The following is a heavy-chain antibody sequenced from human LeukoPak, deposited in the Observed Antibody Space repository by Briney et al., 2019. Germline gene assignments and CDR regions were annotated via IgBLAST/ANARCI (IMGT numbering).Heavy chain of an antibody. CDR2: IKQDGSEK. D-gene: IGHD6-13*01. J-gene: IGHJ4*02. CDR3: ARDSAGNDY. CDR1: GFTFSTYW. Sequence: GGSLRLSCAASGFTFSTYWMSWVRQAPGKGLEWVANIKQDGSEKYYIDSVKGRFTISRDNTKNSLYLQMNSLRAEDTAMYYCARDSAGNDYWGQGTLVTVSS. V-gene: IGHV3-7*01.